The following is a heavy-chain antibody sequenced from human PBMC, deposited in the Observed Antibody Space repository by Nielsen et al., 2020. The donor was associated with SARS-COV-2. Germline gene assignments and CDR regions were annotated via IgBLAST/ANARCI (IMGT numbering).Heavy chain of an antibody. CDR2: IWYDGGNE. Sequence: GESLKISCAASGFTFSSYAMHWVRQDPGKGLEWVAVIWYDGGNEYYADSVKGRFTISRDNSKNTLYVQMNSLRAEDTAVYFCAKGSVYMEYFDHWGQGTLVTVSS. CDR1: GFTFSSYA. J-gene: IGHJ1*01. CDR3: AKGSVYMEYFDH. V-gene: IGHV3-33*06. D-gene: IGHD5-18*01.